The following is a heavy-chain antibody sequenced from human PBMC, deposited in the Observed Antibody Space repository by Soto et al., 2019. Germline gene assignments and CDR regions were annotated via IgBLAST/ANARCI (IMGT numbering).Heavy chain of an antibody. CDR2: INPSGGST. CDR1: GYTFTSYY. V-gene: IGHV1-46*01. Sequence: GASVKVSCKASGYTFTSYYMHWVRQAPGQGLEWMGIINPSGGSTSYAQKFQGRVTMTRDTSTSTVYMELSSLRSEDTAVYYCARSHQERLTMIVVDYFQHWGQGTLVTVSS. D-gene: IGHD3-22*01. CDR3: ARSHQERLTMIVVDYFQH. J-gene: IGHJ1*01.